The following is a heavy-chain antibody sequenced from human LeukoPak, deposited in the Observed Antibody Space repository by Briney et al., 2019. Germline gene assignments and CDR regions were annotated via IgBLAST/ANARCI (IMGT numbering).Heavy chain of an antibody. J-gene: IGHJ4*02. D-gene: IGHD5/OR15-5a*01. Sequence: GASVKVSCKVSVDNLSELTVHWVRQAHGKGVEWIGGFDPEEGERLYAQKFEGRVTMTEDTSTDTAYMQLTSLRSEDTAVYYCATFCVYDLLECFFYSGQGSLVSVSS. CDR3: ATFCVYDLLECFFY. CDR2: FDPEEGER. V-gene: IGHV1-24*01. CDR1: VDNLSELT.